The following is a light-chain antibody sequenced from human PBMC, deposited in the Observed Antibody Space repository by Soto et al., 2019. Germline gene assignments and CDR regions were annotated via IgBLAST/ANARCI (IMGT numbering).Light chain of an antibody. CDR2: GAS. J-gene: IGKJ3*01. V-gene: IGKV3-20*01. Sequence: EIVLTQSPGTLSLSPGERATLSCRASQSVSSSYLAWYQQKPGQAPRLLIYGASSRATGIPDRFSGSGSGTDFTLTISRLETEEFAVYYCQQYGSSPFTFGPGTKVDIQ. CDR3: QQYGSSPFT. CDR1: QSVSSSY.